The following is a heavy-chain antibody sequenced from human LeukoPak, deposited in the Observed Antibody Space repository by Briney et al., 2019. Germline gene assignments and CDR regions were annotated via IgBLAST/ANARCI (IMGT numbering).Heavy chain of an antibody. V-gene: IGHV3-30-3*01. J-gene: IGHJ4*02. D-gene: IGHD3-10*01. Sequence: GSLRLSCAASGFTFSSYAMHWVRQAPGKGLEWVAVISYDGSNKYYADSVKGRFTISRDNSKNTLYLQMNSLRAEDTAVYYCAREGGSPYFDYWGREPWSPSPQ. CDR1: GFTFSSYA. CDR3: AREGGSPYFDY. CDR2: ISYDGSNK.